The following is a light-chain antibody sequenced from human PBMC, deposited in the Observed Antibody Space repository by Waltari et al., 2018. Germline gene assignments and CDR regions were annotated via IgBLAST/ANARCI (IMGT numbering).Light chain of an antibody. Sequence: DIQMTQSPSSLSASVGETVSITCRASEDIHNSLAWFQQQPGRAPTLLLSAALGLESGVPSRFSGSGSGTHYSLTITSLQPEDFAVYFCQQYYRAPLTFGGGTRVEIK. CDR3: QQYYRAPLT. CDR2: AAL. CDR1: EDIHNS. V-gene: IGKV1-NL1*01. J-gene: IGKJ4*01.